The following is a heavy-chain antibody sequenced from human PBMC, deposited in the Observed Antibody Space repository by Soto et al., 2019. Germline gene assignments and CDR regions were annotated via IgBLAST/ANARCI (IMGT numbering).Heavy chain of an antibody. CDR3: ARGRLQRHIWFDLVEH. CDR1: GYTFTTYY. V-gene: IGHV1-2*02. CDR2: INLNNGGP. D-gene: IGHD3-9*01. Sequence: AASVKVSCKASGYTFTTYYIHWVRQAPGQGLEWVGWINLNNGGPNSAQKFQARVNITRDTSTNTPYMEWASLSSNDTAIYFCARGRLQRHIWFDLVEHWGQGTQVTVSS. J-gene: IGHJ4*02.